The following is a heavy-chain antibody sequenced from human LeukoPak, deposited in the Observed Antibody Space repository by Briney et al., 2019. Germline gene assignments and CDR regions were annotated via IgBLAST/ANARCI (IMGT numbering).Heavy chain of an antibody. V-gene: IGHV1-69*06. J-gene: IGHJ4*02. CDR3: ARGSGYTYAFTGRERTKSRLDY. Sequence: ASVKVSCKASGGTFSSYAISWVRHAPGQGLEWMGGIIPIFGTANYAQKFQGRVTITADKSTSTAYMELSSLRSEDTAVYYCARGSGYTYAFTGRERTKSRLDYWGQGTLVTVSS. D-gene: IGHD5-18*01. CDR1: GGTFSSYA. CDR2: IIPIFGTA.